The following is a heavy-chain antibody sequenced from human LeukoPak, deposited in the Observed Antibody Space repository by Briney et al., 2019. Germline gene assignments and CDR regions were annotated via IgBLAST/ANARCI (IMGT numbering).Heavy chain of an antibody. V-gene: IGHV1-2*02. CDR2: INPNSGVT. D-gene: IGHD3-16*02. CDR3: ARQQEVSGYFDY. Sequence: ASVKVSCKASGYRFTGCYMHWVRQAPGQALEWMGWINPNSGVTNYAQNFQGRVSMTRDTSISTAYMELSRLRSDDTAVYYCARQQEVSGYFDYWGQGTLVTVSS. J-gene: IGHJ4*02. CDR1: GYRFTGCY.